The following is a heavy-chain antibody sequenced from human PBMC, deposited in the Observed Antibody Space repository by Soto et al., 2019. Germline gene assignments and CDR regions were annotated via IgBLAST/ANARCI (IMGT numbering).Heavy chain of an antibody. CDR2: ISGSGGST. V-gene: IGHV3-23*01. J-gene: IGHJ4*01. CDR3: ARAREPEYSSSIFFDY. CDR1: GFTFSSYG. Sequence: PGGSLRLSCAASGFTFSSYGMSWVRQPPGRGLEWVSSISGSGGSTYYANAVKGRFTISRDISENKIFLELNGLTVDDTAVYYCARAREPEYSSSIFFDYWGRGTVVTVSS. D-gene: IGHD6-6*01.